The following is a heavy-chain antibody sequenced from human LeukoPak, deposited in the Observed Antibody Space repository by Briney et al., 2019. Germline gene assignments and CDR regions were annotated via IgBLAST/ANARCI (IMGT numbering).Heavy chain of an antibody. J-gene: IGHJ4*02. CDR1: GFTLRSYA. CDR2: ISDDGSHK. V-gene: IGHV3-30*18. CDR3: AKEQGCSGGRCYSAIDY. D-gene: IGHD2-15*01. Sequence: PGRSLRLSCAASGFTLRSYAMHWVRQAQGKGLEWVAVISDDGSHKYYADSVKGRFTISRDNSKNTLDLQMNSLRVEDTAVYYCAKEQGCSGGRCYSAIDYWGQGTLVTVSS.